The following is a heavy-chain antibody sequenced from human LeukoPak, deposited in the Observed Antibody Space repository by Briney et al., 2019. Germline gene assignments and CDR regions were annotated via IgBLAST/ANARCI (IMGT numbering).Heavy chain of an antibody. J-gene: IGHJ4*02. CDR2: IYYSGST. V-gene: IGHV4-59*01. D-gene: IGHD4-17*01. CDR3: ARGPDCGDYDY. Sequence: SETLSLTCTVSGGSISSYYWSWIRQPPGKGLEWIGYIYYSGSTNYNPSLKSRVTISVDTSKNQFSLKLSSVTAADTAVYYCARGPDCGDYDYWGQGTLVTVSS. CDR1: GGSISSYY.